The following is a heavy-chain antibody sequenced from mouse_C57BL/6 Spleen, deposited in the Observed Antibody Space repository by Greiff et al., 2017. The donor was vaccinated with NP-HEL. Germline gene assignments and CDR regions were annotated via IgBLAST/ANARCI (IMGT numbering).Heavy chain of an antibody. CDR3: ARDDGYRNYFDY. CDR1: GYTFPSYW. V-gene: IGHV1-64*01. D-gene: IGHD2-3*01. CDR2: LHPNSGST. Sequence: VQLQQSGAELVKPGASVKLSCKASGYTFPSYWMHWVKQRPGQGLELIGMLHPNSGSTNYNEKFKSKATLTVDKSSSTAYIQLSSLTSEDSAVYYCARDDGYRNYFDYWGQGTTRTVSS. J-gene: IGHJ2*01.